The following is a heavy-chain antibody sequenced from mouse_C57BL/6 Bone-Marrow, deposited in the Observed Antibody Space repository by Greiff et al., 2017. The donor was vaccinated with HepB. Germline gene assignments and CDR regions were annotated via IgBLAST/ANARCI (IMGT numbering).Heavy chain of an antibody. CDR1: GFTFSDYG. J-gene: IGHJ4*01. Sequence: EVHLVESGGGLVKPGGSLKLSCAASGFTFSDYGMHWVRQAPEKGLEWVAYISSGSSTIYYADTVKGRFTISRDNAKNTLFLQMTSLRSEDTAMYYCARSRYSNSYYYAMDYWGQGTSVTVSS. V-gene: IGHV5-17*01. CDR3: ARSRYSNSYYYAMDY. CDR2: ISSGSSTI. D-gene: IGHD2-5*01.